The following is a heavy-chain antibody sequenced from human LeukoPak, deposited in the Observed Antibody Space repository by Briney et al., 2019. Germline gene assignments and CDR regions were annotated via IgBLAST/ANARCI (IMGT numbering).Heavy chain of an antibody. V-gene: IGHV1-69*04. D-gene: IGHD5-18*01. Sequence: ASVKVSCKTSGGTFSSSAITWVRQAPGQGLEWMGRIIPVLNITTYAQKFQGRVTITADTSTSTVYMELSSLRSEETAVYYCARDQGLTAPPPYGLDVWGQGTTVIVSS. J-gene: IGHJ6*02. CDR2: IIPVLNIT. CDR1: GGTFSSSA. CDR3: ARDQGLTAPPPYGLDV.